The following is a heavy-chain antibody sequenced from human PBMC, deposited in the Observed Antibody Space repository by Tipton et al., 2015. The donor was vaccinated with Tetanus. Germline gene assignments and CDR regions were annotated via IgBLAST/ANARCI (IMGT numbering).Heavy chain of an antibody. J-gene: IGHJ4*02. CDR2: IKSKTDGGTT. CDR1: GFTFSNAW. CDR3: TTDSIVRGVIY. V-gene: IGHV3-15*01. Sequence: AASGFTFSNAWMSWARQAPGKGLEWVGRIKSKTDGGTTDYAAPVKGRFTISRDDSKNTLYLQMNSLKTEDTAVYYCTTDSIVRGVIYWGQGTLVTVSS. D-gene: IGHD3-10*01.